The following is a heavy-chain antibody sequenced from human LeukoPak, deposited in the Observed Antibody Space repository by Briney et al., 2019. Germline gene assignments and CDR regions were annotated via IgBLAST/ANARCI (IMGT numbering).Heavy chain of an antibody. CDR3: ARGRYSSSSGEFFDY. V-gene: IGHV1-8*01. D-gene: IGHD6-6*01. CDR1: GYTFTSYD. CDR2: MNPNSGNT. J-gene: IGHJ4*02. Sequence: ASVKVSCKAPGYTFTSYDINWVRQTTGQGLEWMGWMNPNSGNTGYAQKFQGRVTMTRNTSISTAYMELSSLRSEDTAVYYCARGRYSSSSGEFFDYWGQGTLVTVSS.